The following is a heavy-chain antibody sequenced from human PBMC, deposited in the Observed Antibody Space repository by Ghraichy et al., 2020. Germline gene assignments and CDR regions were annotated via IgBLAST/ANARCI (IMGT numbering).Heavy chain of an antibody. CDR3: ARQEDIYCSSTSCRRHAFDI. Sequence: GSLRLSCTVSGGSISSSSYYWGWIRQPPGKGLEWIGSIYYSGSTYFNPSLKSRVTISVDTSKNQFSLKLSSVTAADTAVYYCARQEDIYCSSTSCRRHAFDIWGQGTMVTVSS. CDR2: IYYSGST. V-gene: IGHV4-39*01. J-gene: IGHJ3*02. CDR1: GGSISSSSYY. D-gene: IGHD2-2*01.